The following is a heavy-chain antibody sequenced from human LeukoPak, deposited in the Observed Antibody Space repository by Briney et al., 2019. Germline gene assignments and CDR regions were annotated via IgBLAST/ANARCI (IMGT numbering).Heavy chain of an antibody. CDR3: ARVVAAADNNWFDP. CDR1: GGSISSGGYS. Sequence: SETLSLTCAVSGGSISSGGYSWSWIRQTPGKGLEWIAYIHDSGSTYNNPSLKSRISISIDTSKNQFSLKLNSVTAADTAVYYCARVVAAADNNWFDPWGQGTLVTVSS. D-gene: IGHD6-13*01. CDR2: IHDSGST. V-gene: IGHV4-30-4*07. J-gene: IGHJ5*02.